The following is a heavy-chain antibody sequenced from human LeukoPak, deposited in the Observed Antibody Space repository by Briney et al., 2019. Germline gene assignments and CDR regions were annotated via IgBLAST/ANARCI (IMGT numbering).Heavy chain of an antibody. CDR2: IKRDGSEK. V-gene: IGHV3-7*03. CDR3: ARERYGSGMPRY. Sequence: GGSLRLSCAASGFTFSSHWMSWVRQAPGKGLEWVANIKRDGSEKNYVDSVKGRFTISRDNAKNSLYLQMNSLRAEDTAVYYCARERYGSGMPRYWGQGTLVTVSS. CDR1: GFTFSSHW. J-gene: IGHJ4*02. D-gene: IGHD3-10*01.